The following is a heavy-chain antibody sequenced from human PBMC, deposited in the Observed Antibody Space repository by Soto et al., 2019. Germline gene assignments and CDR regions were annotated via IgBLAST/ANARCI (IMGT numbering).Heavy chain of an antibody. CDR3: ARGQEGIVATH. D-gene: IGHD5-12*01. V-gene: IGHV4-34*01. CDR1: GGSLTGYY. J-gene: IGHJ4*02. Sequence: QVQLQQWGAGLLKPSETLSLTCAVNGGSLTGYYWSWIRQPPGKGLEWIGEIKDGGVTNYSPSLKSRVTMAADPSKNQFSRKLNSVTAADTAVYSCARGQEGIVATHWDQGTLVTVSS. CDR2: IKDGGVT.